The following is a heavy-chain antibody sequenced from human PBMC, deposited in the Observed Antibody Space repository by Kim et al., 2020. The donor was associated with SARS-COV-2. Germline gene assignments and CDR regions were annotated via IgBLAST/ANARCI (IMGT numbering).Heavy chain of an antibody. D-gene: IGHD3-10*01. J-gene: IGHJ6*03. CDR2: IHYSWST. Sequence: SETLSLTCSVSGGSISRDYWSWIRQPPGKGLEWILYIHYSWSTTSNPSLESRVAISIDTSKNQFSLNLRSVTAADTALYYCARDRGGLKHYMDVWGK. CDR3: ARDRGGLKHYMDV. CDR1: GGSISRDY. V-gene: IGHV4-59*01.